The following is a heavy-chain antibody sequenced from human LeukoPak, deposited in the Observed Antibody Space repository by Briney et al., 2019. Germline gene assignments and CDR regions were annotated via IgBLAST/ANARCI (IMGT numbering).Heavy chain of an antibody. V-gene: IGHV4-34*01. CDR2: INHSGST. CDR1: GGSFSGYY. Sequence: SSETLSLTCAVYGGSFSGYYWSWIRQPPGKGLEWIGEINHSGSTNYNPSLKSRVTISVDTSKNQFSLKLSSVTAADTAVYYCASGWLQQPNIRSGYFDYWGQGNLATVSS. CDR3: ASGWLQQPNIRSGYFDY. D-gene: IGHD5-24*01. J-gene: IGHJ4*02.